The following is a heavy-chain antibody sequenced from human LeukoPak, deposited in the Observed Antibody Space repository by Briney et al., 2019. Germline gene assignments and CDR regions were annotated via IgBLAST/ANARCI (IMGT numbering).Heavy chain of an antibody. CDR3: VRAWGPDYDSSEGYFDY. D-gene: IGHD3-22*01. CDR2: VYYSGAA. J-gene: IGHJ4*02. V-gene: IGHV4-59*01. Sequence: PSETLSLTCTVSGDSISRYYWTWVRQPPGKGLGWIWDVYYSGAAKYNPSLKSRVTIPLDTSTAQFSLKLNSVAAADTAVYYCVRAWGPDYDSSEGYFDYWGQGTPVTVSS. CDR1: GDSISRYY.